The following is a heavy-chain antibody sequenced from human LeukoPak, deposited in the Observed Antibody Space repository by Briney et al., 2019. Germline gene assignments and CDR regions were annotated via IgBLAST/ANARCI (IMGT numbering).Heavy chain of an antibody. Sequence: ASVKVSCRASGYTFTSYAISWVRQAPGQGLEWMGWISVHSGNTKYAQNFQGKITMTTDTSTSTAYMELRSLRSDDTAVYYCASHKDYGGYFRFDSWGQGTLVTVSS. J-gene: IGHJ4*02. V-gene: IGHV1-18*01. CDR3: ASHKDYGGYFRFDS. CDR1: GYTFTSYA. CDR2: ISVHSGNT. D-gene: IGHD4-17*01.